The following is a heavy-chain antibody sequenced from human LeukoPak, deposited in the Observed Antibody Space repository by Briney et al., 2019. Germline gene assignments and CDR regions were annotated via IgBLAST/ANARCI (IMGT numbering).Heavy chain of an antibody. J-gene: IGHJ4*02. Sequence: GGSLRLTCASSGFVFTTYYMGWVRQAPGKGLEWVANTNQDGTEKYYVDSVKGRFTISRDNSKNTLYLQMNSLRAEDTAVYYCAKGRAWIQLYHDYWGQGTLVTVSS. CDR2: TNQDGTEK. D-gene: IGHD5-18*01. V-gene: IGHV3-7*03. CDR1: GFVFTTYY. CDR3: AKGRAWIQLYHDY.